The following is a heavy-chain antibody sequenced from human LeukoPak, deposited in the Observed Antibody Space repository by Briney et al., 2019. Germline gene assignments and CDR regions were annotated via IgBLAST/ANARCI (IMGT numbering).Heavy chain of an antibody. CDR3: AKDSSYGSGSYYNVDY. CDR2: ISYDGSNK. J-gene: IGHJ4*02. V-gene: IGHV3-30*18. D-gene: IGHD3-10*01. CDR1: GFTFSSYG. Sequence: GGSLRLSCAASGFTFSSYGMHWVRQAPGKGLEWVAVISYDGSNKYYADSVKGRFTISRDNSKNTLYLQMNSLRAEDTAVYYCAKDSSYGSGSYYNVDYWGQGTLVTVSS.